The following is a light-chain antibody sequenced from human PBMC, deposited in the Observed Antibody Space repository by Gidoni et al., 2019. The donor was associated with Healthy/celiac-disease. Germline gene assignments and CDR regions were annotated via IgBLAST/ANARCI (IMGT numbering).Light chain of an antibody. CDR3: MHALPLGT. V-gene: IGKV2-28*01. J-gene: IGKJ1*01. CDR2: LGS. Sequence: IVMAQSPLSLPVTAGEPASISCRSSQSLRHSNGYNYLDWYLQKPGQSLQLLIYLGSKRASGAPYRFSGSGSGTAFTLNISRVEAEDVGVYYRMHALPLGTFGQGTKVEIK. CDR1: QSLRHSNGYNY.